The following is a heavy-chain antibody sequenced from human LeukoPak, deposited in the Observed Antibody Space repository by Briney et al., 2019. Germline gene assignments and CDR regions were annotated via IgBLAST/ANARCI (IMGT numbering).Heavy chain of an antibody. CDR2: INQDGREK. J-gene: IGHJ3*02. Sequence: GSLRLSCAASGFTFSDYYMSWIRQAPGKGLEWVANINQDGREKYYVDSVKGRFTISRDNAKNSLYLQMNSLRAEDTAVYYCARPGIAVPGAFDIWGQGTMVTVSS. CDR3: ARPGIAVPGAFDI. D-gene: IGHD6-19*01. V-gene: IGHV3-7*01. CDR1: GFTFSDYY.